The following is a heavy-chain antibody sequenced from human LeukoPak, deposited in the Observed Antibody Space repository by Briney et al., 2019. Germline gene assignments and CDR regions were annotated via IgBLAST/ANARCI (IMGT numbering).Heavy chain of an antibody. CDR1: GYIFTNDY. CDR3: TRAPPGMTMMTDY. J-gene: IGHJ4*02. D-gene: IGHD3-22*01. V-gene: IGHV1-18*01. Sequence: ASVKVSCKASGYIFTNDYIHWVRQAPGQGLEWMGWVSTNDGNTVYAQRLQGRVTMTTDTSTSVAYMELRSLTSDDTAVYYCTRAPPGMTMMTDYWGQGTLVTVSS. CDR2: VSTNDGNT.